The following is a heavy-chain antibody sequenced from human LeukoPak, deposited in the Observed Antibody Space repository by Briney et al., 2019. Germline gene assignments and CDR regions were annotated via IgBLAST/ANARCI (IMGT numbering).Heavy chain of an antibody. CDR1: GSTFSSYG. CDR2: IWYDGSNK. D-gene: IGHD3-22*01. CDR3: AKDRIYYDSSGLVDY. Sequence: GRSLRLSCAASGSTFSSYGMHWVRQAPGKGLEWVAVIWYDGSNKYYADSVKGRFTISRDNSKNTLYLQMNSLRAEDTAVYYCAKDRIYYDSSGLVDYWGQGTLVTVSS. J-gene: IGHJ4*02. V-gene: IGHV3-33*06.